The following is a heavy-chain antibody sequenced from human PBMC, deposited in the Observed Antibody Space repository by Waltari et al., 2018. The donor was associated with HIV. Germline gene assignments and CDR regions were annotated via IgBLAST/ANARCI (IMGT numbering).Heavy chain of an antibody. Sequence: QLQLQESGPGLVKPSETLSLTCTVSGGSVSSSSYFWGWIRQPPGKGLEGIGRIYYTGGAYYNPSLKSRVTISVDTSKNQFSLKVTSVTAADTAVYYCARHALRVGAAYWNFDLWGRGTLVTVSS. CDR3: ARHALRVGAAYWNFDL. D-gene: IGHD1-26*01. V-gene: IGHV4-39*01. J-gene: IGHJ2*01. CDR1: GGSVSSSSYF. CDR2: IYYTGGA.